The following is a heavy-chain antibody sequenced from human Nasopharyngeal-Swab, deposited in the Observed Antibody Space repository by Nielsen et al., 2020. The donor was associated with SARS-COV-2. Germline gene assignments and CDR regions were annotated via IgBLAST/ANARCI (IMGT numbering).Heavy chain of an antibody. V-gene: IGHV7-4-1*02. CDR2: SNTKTGAP. D-gene: IGHD1-1*01. Sequence: ASVKVSCKASGYTFTSNVLNWVRQAPGQGPEYIGCSNTKTGAPTYAQAFTGRFVISLDTSVSTTYLQISSLKADDAAVYYCARENQEYANIWIDYWGQGTQVTVSS. CDR3: ARENQEYANIWIDY. CDR1: GYTFTSNV. J-gene: IGHJ4*02.